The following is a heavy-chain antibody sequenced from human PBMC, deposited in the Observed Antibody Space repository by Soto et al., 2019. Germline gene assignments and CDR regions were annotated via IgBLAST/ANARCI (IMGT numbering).Heavy chain of an antibody. CDR1: GFTFTHAW. D-gene: IGHD6-13*01. Sequence: EVQLVESGGGLVKPGGSLRLSCAASGFTFTHAWMNWVRQAPGEGLEWVARIKTNTEGGTTDYAAPVKGRFTISRDDSKKMLYLQMHNLKTEDGAVYYCTRVGYSSSWPFDSWGQGTLVTVSS. J-gene: IGHJ4*02. CDR3: TRVGYSSSWPFDS. V-gene: IGHV3-15*07. CDR2: IKTNTEGGTT.